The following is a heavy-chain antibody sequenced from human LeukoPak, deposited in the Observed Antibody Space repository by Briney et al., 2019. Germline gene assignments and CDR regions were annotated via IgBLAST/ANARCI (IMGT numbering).Heavy chain of an antibody. CDR1: GFTFSTSA. V-gene: IGHV3-23*01. CDR3: AKRFLEWLFDY. CDR2: ITGSGTNT. Sequence: GGSLRLSCAASGFTFSTSAMSWVRQAPGKGLEWVSGITGSGTNTYYADSVKGRFTISRDNSKNTLSLQMNRLRAEDTAVYYCAKRFLEWLFDYWGQGTLVTVSS. D-gene: IGHD3-3*01. J-gene: IGHJ4*02.